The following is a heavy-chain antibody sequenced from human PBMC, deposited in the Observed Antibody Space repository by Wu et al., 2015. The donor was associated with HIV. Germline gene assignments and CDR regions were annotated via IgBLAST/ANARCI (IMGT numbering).Heavy chain of an antibody. CDR3: ARGGGSDWSVGYYFDY. Sequence: QVQLVQSGAEVKKPGASVKVSCKASGYTFTAYYMHWVRQAPGQGLEWMGWINPNSGGTNYAQKFQDRVTMTRDTSISTAYMELSRLRSDDTAVYYCARGGGSDWSVGYYFDYWGQGTLVTSP. CDR1: GYTFTAYY. D-gene: IGHD6-19*01. CDR2: INPNSGGT. J-gene: IGHJ4*02. V-gene: IGHV1-2*02.